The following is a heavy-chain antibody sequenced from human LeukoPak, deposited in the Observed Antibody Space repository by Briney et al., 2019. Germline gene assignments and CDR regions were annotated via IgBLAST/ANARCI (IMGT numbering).Heavy chain of an antibody. J-gene: IGHJ6*02. CDR2: INADGGRT. V-gene: IGHV3-43*02. CDR3: EPWAFYHGLDA. Sequence: GGSLRLSCVASGFTLDAYAMHWVRQARGKGLEWVSHINADGGRTYYAGSVKGRFTISRDNSKNSLYLEMTSLRAEDSALYYCEPWAFYHGLDAGGRGTTVTVSS. CDR1: GFTLDAYA. D-gene: IGHD1-14*01.